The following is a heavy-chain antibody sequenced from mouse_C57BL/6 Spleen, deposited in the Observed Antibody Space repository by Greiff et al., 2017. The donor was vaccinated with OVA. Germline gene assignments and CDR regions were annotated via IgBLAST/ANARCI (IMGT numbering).Heavy chain of an antibody. V-gene: IGHV5-9-1*02. J-gene: IGHJ4*01. Sequence: EVQRVESGGGLVKPGGSLKLSCAASGFTFSSYAMSWVRQTPEKRLEWVAYISSGGDYIYYADTVKGRFTISRDNARNTLYLQMSSLKSEDTAMYYCTREAYYYGSSPYYYAMDYWGQGTSVTVSS. D-gene: IGHD1-1*01. CDR1: GFTFSSYA. CDR3: TREAYYYGSSPYYYAMDY. CDR2: ISSGGDYI.